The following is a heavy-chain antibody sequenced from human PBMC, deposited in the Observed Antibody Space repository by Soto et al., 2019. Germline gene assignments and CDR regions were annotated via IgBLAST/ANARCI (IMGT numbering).Heavy chain of an antibody. Sequence: EVQLLESGGGLVQPGGSLRLSCAASGFTFKSWALSWVRQAPGKGLEWVSGISGGGEKIYYADSVKGRFTISRDNSKNTVSLQMDSLRVEDTAIYYCATCECGGDRGVYHDDQWGQGSQVTVSS. CDR1: GFTFKSWA. CDR2: ISGGGEKI. V-gene: IGHV3-23*01. J-gene: IGHJ5*02. CDR3: ATCECGGDRGVYHDDQ. D-gene: IGHD2-21*02.